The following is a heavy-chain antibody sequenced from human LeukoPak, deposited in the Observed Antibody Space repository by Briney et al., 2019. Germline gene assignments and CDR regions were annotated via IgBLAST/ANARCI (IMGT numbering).Heavy chain of an antibody. CDR1: GFTFSNYG. V-gene: IGHV3-30*18. Sequence: PGRSLRLSCEASGFTFSNYGMHWVRQAPGKGLEWVALISQDGSKTYYADSVKGRFTISRDNFKSTLYLEVNSLRAEDTAVFYCANNGAYCSGGFCPPGGYWGQGILVTVSS. D-gene: IGHD2-15*01. CDR3: ANNGAYCSGGFCPPGGY. J-gene: IGHJ4*02. CDR2: ISQDGSKT.